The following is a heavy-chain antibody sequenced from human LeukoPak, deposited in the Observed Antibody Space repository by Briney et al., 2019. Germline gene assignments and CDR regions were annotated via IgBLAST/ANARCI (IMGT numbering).Heavy chain of an antibody. CDR2: MNPYSGKT. CDR3: ARGMTTVGQFDL. J-gene: IGHJ5*02. D-gene: IGHD4-17*01. CDR1: GYTFYYFE. V-gene: IGHV1-8*03. Sequence: ASVTVSYTASGYTFYYFEMHWVRQAPGQGLEWMGWMNPYSGKTGFAQKFQGRVTITRNTSISTSYMEVGNLRSDDTAVYYCARGMTTVGQFDLWGQGTLVIVSS.